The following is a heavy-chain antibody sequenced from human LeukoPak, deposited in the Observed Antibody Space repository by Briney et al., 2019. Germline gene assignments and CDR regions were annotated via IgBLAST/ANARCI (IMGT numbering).Heavy chain of an antibody. CDR2: ISSSSSYI. CDR3: ASANYYDSSGYSNFGY. V-gene: IGHV3-21*01. CDR1: GFTFSSYS. D-gene: IGHD3-22*01. Sequence: GGSLRLSCAASGFTFSSYSMNWVRQAPGKGLEWVSSISSSSSYIYYADSVKGRFTISRDNAKNSLYLQMNSLRAEDTAVYYCASANYYDSSGYSNFGYWGQGTLVTVSS. J-gene: IGHJ4*02.